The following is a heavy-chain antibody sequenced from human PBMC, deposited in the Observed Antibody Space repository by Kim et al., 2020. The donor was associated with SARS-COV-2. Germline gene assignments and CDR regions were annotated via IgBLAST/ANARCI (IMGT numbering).Heavy chain of an antibody. Sequence: SETLSLTCAVSGGSISSSNWWSWVRQPPGKGLEWIGEIYHSGSTNYKPSLKSRVTISVDKSKNQFSLKLSSMTAAATAASYCARIDSSGWYGAYYYGLD. CDR3: ARIDSSGWYGAYYYGLD. V-gene: IGHV4-4*02. CDR2: IYHSGST. D-gene: IGHD6-19*01. CDR1: GGSISSSNW. J-gene: IGHJ6*01.